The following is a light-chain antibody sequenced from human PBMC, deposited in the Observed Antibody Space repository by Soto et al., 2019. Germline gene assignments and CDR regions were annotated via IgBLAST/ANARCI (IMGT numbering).Light chain of an antibody. V-gene: IGKV1-5*03. CDR1: QSISTW. CDR2: KAS. CDR3: QQYNSSPYP. Sequence: DIQMTQSPSTLSASVGDRVIITCRASQSISTWLAWYQQKPGKAPNLLIYKASSLESGVPSRFSGSGSGTEFTLTISSLQPDDSATYYCQQYNSSPYPFGQGTKLAIK. J-gene: IGKJ2*01.